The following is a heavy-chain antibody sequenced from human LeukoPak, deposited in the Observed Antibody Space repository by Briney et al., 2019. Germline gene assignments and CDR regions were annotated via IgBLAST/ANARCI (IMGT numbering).Heavy chain of an antibody. CDR2: IKSDGST. V-gene: IGHV3-74*01. D-gene: IGHD3-22*01. CDR3: ARAPSEIGGYYPEYFRH. J-gene: IGHJ1*01. Sequence: GGALRLSCAASGFTFSSYWMHWVRQAPGKGLVWVSRIKSDGSTNYADSVKGRFTISRDNAKNTVSLQMNSLRAEDTGVYYCARAPSEIGGYYPEYFRHWGQGTLVTVSS. CDR1: GFTFSSYW.